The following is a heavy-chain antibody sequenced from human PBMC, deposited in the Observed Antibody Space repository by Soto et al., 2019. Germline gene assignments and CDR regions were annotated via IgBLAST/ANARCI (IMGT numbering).Heavy chain of an antibody. CDR1: GFTFSSYA. CDR2: ISSNGGST. V-gene: IGHV3-64*01. Sequence: EVQLVESGGGLVQPGGSLRLSCAASGFTFSSYAMHWVRQAPGKGLEYVSAISSNGGSTYYANSVKGRFTISRDNSKNTLYLKMGSLRAEDMAVYYCARDCSGGSCYSILDYWGQGTLVTVSS. J-gene: IGHJ4*02. CDR3: ARDCSGGSCYSILDY. D-gene: IGHD2-15*01.